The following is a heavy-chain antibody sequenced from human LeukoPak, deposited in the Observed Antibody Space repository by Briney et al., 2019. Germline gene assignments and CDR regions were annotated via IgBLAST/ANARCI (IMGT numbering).Heavy chain of an antibody. Sequence: GASVKVSCKASGYTFTGYYMHWVRQAPGQGLEWMGWINPNSGGTNYAQKFRGRVTMTRDTSISTAYMELSGLRSDDTAVYYCARGLGRHKLGVGYYYYYMDVWGKGTTVTVSS. V-gene: IGHV1-2*02. CDR1: GYTFTGYY. CDR3: ARGLGRHKLGVGYYYYYMDV. CDR2: INPNSGGT. D-gene: IGHD6-6*01. J-gene: IGHJ6*03.